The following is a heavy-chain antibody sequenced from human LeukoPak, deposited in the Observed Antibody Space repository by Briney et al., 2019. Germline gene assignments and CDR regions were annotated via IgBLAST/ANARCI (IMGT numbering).Heavy chain of an antibody. J-gene: IGHJ4*02. V-gene: IGHV4-4*02. CDR2: IYHSGST. D-gene: IGHD3-3*01. Sequence: PSGTLSLTCAVSGGSISSSNWWSWVRQPPGKGLEWIGEIYHSGSTNYNPSLKSRVTISVDTSKDQFSLKLSSVTAADTAVYYRARMVILEWFNKVSYYFDYWGQGTLVTVSS. CDR3: ARMVILEWFNKVSYYFDY. CDR1: GGSISSSNW.